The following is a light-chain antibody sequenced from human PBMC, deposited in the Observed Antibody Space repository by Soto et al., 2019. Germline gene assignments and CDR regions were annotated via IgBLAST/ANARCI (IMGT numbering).Light chain of an antibody. Sequence: EIVMTQSPATLSVSPGERATLSCRASQSVSSNLAWYQQKPDQAPRLLIYGASTRATDIPVRFSGSGSGTEFTLTISSLRSEDFAVYYCQQYNTWPRTFGQGTKV. CDR2: GAS. V-gene: IGKV3-15*01. CDR3: QQYNTWPRT. J-gene: IGKJ1*01. CDR1: QSVSSN.